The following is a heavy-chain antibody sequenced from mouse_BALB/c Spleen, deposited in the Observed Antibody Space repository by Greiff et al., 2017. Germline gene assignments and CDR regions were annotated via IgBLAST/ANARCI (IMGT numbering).Heavy chain of an antibody. V-gene: IGHV1S56*01. CDR1: GYTFTSYY. J-gene: IGHJ4*01. Sequence: QVQLQQSGPELVKPGASVKMSCKASGYTFTSYYIHWVKQRPGQGLEWIGWIYPGDGSTKYNEKFKGKTTLTADKSSSTAYMLLSSLTSEDSAIYFGARPQLGLDYYAMDYWGQGTSVTVSS. CDR3: ARPQLGLDYYAMDY. CDR2: IYPGDGST. D-gene: IGHD3-1*01.